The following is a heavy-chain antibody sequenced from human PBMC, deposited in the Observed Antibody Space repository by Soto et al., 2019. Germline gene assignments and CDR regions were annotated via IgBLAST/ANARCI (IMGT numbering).Heavy chain of an antibody. CDR1: GYTFTDYY. J-gene: IGHJ4*02. Sequence: ASVKVSCKASGYTFTDYYMHWVRQAPGQGLEWMGWINPKNGGTYYLQKFQGRVTMSRDTSISTAYMELSRLTSDDTATYDCAREFDYYQYWGQGTLVTVSS. V-gene: IGHV1-2*02. CDR3: AREFDYYQY. CDR2: INPKNGGT.